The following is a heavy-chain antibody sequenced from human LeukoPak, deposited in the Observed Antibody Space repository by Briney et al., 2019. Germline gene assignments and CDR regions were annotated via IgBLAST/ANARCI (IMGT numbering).Heavy chain of an antibody. D-gene: IGHD3-10*01. J-gene: IGHJ4*02. CDR3: AKDRYGSGTYALDY. Sequence: GTSLRLSCAASGFTFSSSAMHWVRQAPGKGLEWVAVIWYGDSNKYYADSVKGRFIISRDISKNTLYLQMNSLRAEDTAVYYCAKDRYGSGTYALDYWGQGTLVTVSS. CDR1: GFTFSSSA. CDR2: IWYGDSNK. V-gene: IGHV3-33*06.